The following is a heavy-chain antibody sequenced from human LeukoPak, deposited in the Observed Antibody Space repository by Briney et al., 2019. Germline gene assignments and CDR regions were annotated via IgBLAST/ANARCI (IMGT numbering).Heavy chain of an antibody. CDR2: IIPIFGTA. Sequence: SVKVSCEASGGTFSSYAISWVRQAPGQGLEWMGGIIPIFGTANYAQKFQGRVTITADESTSTAYMELSSLRSEDTAVYYCARGVGDYYYMDVWGKGTTVTVSS. CDR3: ARGVGDYYYMDV. CDR1: GGTFSSYA. D-gene: IGHD1-26*01. J-gene: IGHJ6*03. V-gene: IGHV1-69*01.